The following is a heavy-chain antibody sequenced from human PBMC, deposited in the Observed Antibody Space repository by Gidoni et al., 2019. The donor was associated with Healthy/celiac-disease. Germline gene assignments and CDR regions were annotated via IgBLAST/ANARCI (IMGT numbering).Heavy chain of an antibody. Sequence: EVQLVESGGGLVQPGGSLRLSCAASGFTFSSYEMNWVRQAPGKGLEWVSYISSSGSTIYYADSVKGRFTISRDNAKNSLYLQMNSLRAEDTAVYYCARAETYCGGDCAEHYFDYWGQGTLVTVSS. D-gene: IGHD2-21*01. V-gene: IGHV3-48*03. CDR2: ISSSGSTI. J-gene: IGHJ4*02. CDR1: GFTFSSYE. CDR3: ARAETYCGGDCAEHYFDY.